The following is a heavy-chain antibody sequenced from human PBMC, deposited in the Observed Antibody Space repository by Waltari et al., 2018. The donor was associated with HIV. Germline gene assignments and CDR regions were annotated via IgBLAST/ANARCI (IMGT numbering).Heavy chain of an antibody. CDR3: ATVLVRTSWVITTAPFDY. CDR2: IYSNATT. D-gene: IGHD3-22*01. J-gene: IGHJ4*02. Sequence: EAQLVESGGGLIQPGGSLRLALASSGFAVIHHYMSSVRPGPGKGLEWVSLIYSNATTYYADSVKGRFTISRDNSKNTLYLQMNSLRADDTAVYFCATVLVRTSWVITTAPFDYWGQGTLVTVSS. CDR1: GFAVIHHY. V-gene: IGHV3-53*01.